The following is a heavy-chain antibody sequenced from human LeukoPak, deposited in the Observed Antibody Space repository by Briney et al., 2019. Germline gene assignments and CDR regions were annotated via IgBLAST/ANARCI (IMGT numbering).Heavy chain of an antibody. D-gene: IGHD2-15*01. V-gene: IGHV3-21*01. CDR2: ISSSSSYI. J-gene: IGHJ4*02. Sequence: GGSLRLSCAASGFTFSSYSMNWVRQAPGKGLEWVSSISSSSSYIYYADSVKGRFTISRDNAKNSLYLQMNSLRAEDTAVCCCARVGVGYCSGGSCRYFDYWGQGTLVTVSS. CDR1: GFTFSSYS. CDR3: ARVGVGYCSGGSCRYFDY.